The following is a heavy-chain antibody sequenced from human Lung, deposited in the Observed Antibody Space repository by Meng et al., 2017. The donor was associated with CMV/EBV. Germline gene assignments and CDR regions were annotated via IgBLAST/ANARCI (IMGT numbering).Heavy chain of an antibody. Sequence: GGSLRLSCKGSGYSFTSYWIGWVRQMPGKGLEWMRIIYPGDSDARYSPSFQGQVTISADKSISTAYLQWSSLKASDTAMYYCARLRDHFPDHWGQGTLVTVSS. J-gene: IGHJ4*02. CDR1: GYSFTSYW. D-gene: IGHD3-3*02. CDR2: IYPGDSDA. V-gene: IGHV5-51*01. CDR3: ARLRDHFPDH.